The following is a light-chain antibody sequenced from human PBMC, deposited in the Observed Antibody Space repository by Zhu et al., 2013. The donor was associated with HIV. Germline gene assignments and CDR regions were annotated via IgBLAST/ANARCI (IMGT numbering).Light chain of an antibody. J-gene: IGKJ5*01. CDR3: QQYNSYSPIT. CDR1: QHIRND. V-gene: IGKV1-17*01. CDR2: AAS. Sequence: DIQMTQSPSSLSASVGDRVIITCRASQHIRNDLGWYQQKPGKAPQRLIQAASTLHSGAPSRFRGSGSGTEFTLTISSLHPDDFATYYCQQYNSYSPITFGQGTRVDIK.